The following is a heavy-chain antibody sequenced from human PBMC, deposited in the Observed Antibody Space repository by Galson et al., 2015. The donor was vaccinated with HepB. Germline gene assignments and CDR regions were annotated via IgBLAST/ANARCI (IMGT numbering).Heavy chain of an antibody. V-gene: IGHV5-10-1*01. CDR3: ARLGSYDYGDYSEWFDP. Sequence: QSGAEVKKPGESLRISCKGSGYSFTSYWISWVRQMPGKGLEWMGRIDPSDSYTNYSPSFQGHVTISADKSISTAYLQWSSLKASDTAMYYCARLGSYDYGDYSEWFDPWGQGTLVTVSS. J-gene: IGHJ5*02. CDR1: GYSFTSYW. D-gene: IGHD4-17*01. CDR2: IDPSDSYT.